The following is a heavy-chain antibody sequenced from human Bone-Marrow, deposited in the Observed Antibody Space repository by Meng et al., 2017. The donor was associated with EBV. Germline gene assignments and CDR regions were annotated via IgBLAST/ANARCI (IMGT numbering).Heavy chain of an antibody. CDR2: INTNTGNP. J-gene: IGHJ5*02. V-gene: IGHV7-4-1*02. D-gene: IGHD3-16*02. CDR3: ARDILYDYVWGSYRLDP. Sequence: QVRLVESGSELKRPGASVKVSCKASGYTFTSYAMNWGRQAPGQGLEWMVWINTNTGNPTYAQGFTGRFVFSLDTSVSTAYLQISSLKAEDTAVYYCARDILYDYVWGSYRLDPWGQGTLVTVSS. CDR1: GYTFTSYA.